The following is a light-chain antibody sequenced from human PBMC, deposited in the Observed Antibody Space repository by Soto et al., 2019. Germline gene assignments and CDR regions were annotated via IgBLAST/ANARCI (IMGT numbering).Light chain of an antibody. CDR2: AAL. Sequence: DIQMTQSPSSLSASVGDRVTITCRASQSISSYLNRYQQKPGKAPKLLIYAALSFHSWVPSRFSGSRSGTYFTVTTSSLQPEDFETYDWQHSYSTPFTCSQGT. CDR1: QSISSY. CDR3: QHSYSTPFT. V-gene: IGKV1-39*01. J-gene: IGKJ5*01.